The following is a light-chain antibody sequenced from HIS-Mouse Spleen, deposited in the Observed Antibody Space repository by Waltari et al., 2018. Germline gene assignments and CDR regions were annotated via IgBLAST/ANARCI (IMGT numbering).Light chain of an antibody. CDR1: SSDVGGYNY. CDR3: SSYAGSNNFVV. Sequence: QSALTQPPSASGSPGQSVTISCTGTSSDVGGYNYVSWYQQHPGKAPKLMLYEVSKRPSGVPDRCSGSKSGNTASLTVSGLQAEDEADYYCSSYAGSNNFVVFGGGTKLTVL. CDR2: EVS. V-gene: IGLV2-8*01. J-gene: IGLJ2*01.